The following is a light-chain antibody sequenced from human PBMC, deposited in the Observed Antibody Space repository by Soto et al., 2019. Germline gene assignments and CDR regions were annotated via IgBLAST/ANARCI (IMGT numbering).Light chain of an antibody. V-gene: IGKV3D-11*01. J-gene: IGKJ4*01. CDR3: QQRSSWPLT. Sequence: TESPSXLXAXVRDXVTMTCRASQGISSYLAWYQQKPGQAPRLFIYDTFNRASGVPARFTGSGSGTVFTLTITNVAPDDSAVYYCQQRSSWPLTFGGGTKVDNK. CDR2: DTF. CDR1: QGISSY.